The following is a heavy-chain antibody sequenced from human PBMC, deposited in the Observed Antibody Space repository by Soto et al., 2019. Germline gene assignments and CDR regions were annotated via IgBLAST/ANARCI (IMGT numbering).Heavy chain of an antibody. D-gene: IGHD3-3*01. CDR3: ARRMTWSLWCFDL. CDR1: GYTFKDYD. Sequence: VQLLQSGAEVKKPGTSVRVSCRASGYTFKDYDINWVRRAPGQGLEWMGWMNPNSGNTDYARKFHDRITMTRSVSAKTAFMELSSLTPEDTAVYYCARRMTWSLWCFDLWGSGTQVTVSS. V-gene: IGHV1-8*01. CDR2: MNPNSGNT. J-gene: IGHJ2*01.